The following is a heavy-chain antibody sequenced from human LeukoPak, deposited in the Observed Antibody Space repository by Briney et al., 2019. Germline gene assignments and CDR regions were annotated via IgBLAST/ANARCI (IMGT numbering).Heavy chain of an antibody. D-gene: IGHD1-7*01. J-gene: IGHJ6*02. CDR1: GGSISRYY. CDR3: VSVQGGSWNYGYYYYGMDV. V-gene: IGHV4-59*08. CDR2: IYYSGST. Sequence: SETLSLTCTVSGGSISRYYWGWIRQPPGKGLEWIGYIYYSGSTNYNPSLKSRVAISVDTSKNQFSLKLSSVTAADTAVYYCVSVQGGSWNYGYYYYGMDVWGQGTTVTVSS.